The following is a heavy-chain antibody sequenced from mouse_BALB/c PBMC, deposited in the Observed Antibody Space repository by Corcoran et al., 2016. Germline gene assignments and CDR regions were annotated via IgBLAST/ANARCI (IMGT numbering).Heavy chain of an antibody. CDR1: GYTFTSYV. J-gene: IGHJ4*01. Sequence: EVQLQQSGPELVKPGASVKMSCKASGYTFTSYVMHWVKQKPGQGLEWIGYINPYNDGTKYNEKFKGKATLTSDKSSSTAYMELSSLTSEDSAVYYCARDYDAYYYAMDYWGQGTSVTVSS. CDR2: INPYNDGT. D-gene: IGHD2-4*01. CDR3: ARDYDAYYYAMDY. V-gene: IGHV1S136*01.